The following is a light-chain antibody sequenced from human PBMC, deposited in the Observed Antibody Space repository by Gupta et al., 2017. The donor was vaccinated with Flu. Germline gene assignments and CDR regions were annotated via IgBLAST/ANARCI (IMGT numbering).Light chain of an antibody. CDR1: QSVRSD. CDR3: QQDSNWPLT. V-gene: IGKV3-15*01. Sequence: EIVMTQSPATLSVSPGERATRSCRASQSVRSDLAWYQQKPGQAPRLLIHGASTRATGIPARFSGSGSGTEFTLTINSLQSEDFGVYSCQQDSNWPLTFGHGTKVDIK. CDR2: GAS. J-gene: IGKJ3*01.